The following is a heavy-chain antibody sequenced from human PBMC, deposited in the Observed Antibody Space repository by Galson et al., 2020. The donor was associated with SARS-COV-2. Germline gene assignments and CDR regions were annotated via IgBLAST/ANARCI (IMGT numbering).Heavy chain of an antibody. CDR2: IPYDGKNK. V-gene: IGHV3-30*02. Sequence: GGSLRLSCAASGFTFSYYGMHWVRQAPDRGLEWVAFIPYDGKNKYYADSMKGRLTISRDNSKNTLHLQMNSLRAEDTAVYYCARDQYGGNNQPHYFHYWGQGTLVTVSS. CDR1: GFTFSYYG. CDR3: ARDQYGGNNQPHYFHY. J-gene: IGHJ4*02. D-gene: IGHD2-15*01.